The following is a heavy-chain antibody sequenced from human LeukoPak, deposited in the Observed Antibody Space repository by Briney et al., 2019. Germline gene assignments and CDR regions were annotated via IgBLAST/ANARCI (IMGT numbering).Heavy chain of an antibody. V-gene: IGHV3-74*01. CDR2: IKSDGTA. J-gene: IGHJ4*02. Sequence: GGSLRLSCAASGLIFSSAWMHWVRQTPGKGLVWISRIKSDGTATYAESVRGRFTISRDNAKNTLYLQMNNLRADDTGIYYCARDGSYKLDYWGQGALVTVSS. D-gene: IGHD1-26*01. CDR3: ARDGSYKLDY. CDR1: GLIFSSAW.